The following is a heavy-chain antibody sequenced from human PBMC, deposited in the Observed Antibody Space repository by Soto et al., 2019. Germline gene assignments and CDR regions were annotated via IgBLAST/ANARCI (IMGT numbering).Heavy chain of an antibody. CDR2: INAGNGNT. V-gene: IGHV1-3*01. CDR1: GYTFTSYA. J-gene: IGHJ6*02. CDR3: ASSYSNYALIDYYYYGMDV. D-gene: IGHD4-4*01. Sequence: ASVKVSFKASGYTFTSYAMHWVRQAPGQRLEWMGWINAGNGNTKYSQKFQGRVTITRDTSASTAYMELSSLRSEDTAVYYCASSYSNYALIDYYYYGMDVWGQGTTVTV.